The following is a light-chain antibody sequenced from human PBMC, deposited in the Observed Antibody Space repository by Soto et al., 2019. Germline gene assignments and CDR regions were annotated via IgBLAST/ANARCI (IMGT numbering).Light chain of an antibody. V-gene: IGKV3-15*01. CDR1: QNVHSD. Sequence: EVVMTQSPDTLSVSPGDGATLSCRASQNVHSDLAWYQQKPGQAPRLVIYDTSTRATDIPVRFTGGGSGTEFTVTISSLESEDFAVYYCQQYNNWPLTFGGGTKVEIK. CDR3: QQYNNWPLT. J-gene: IGKJ4*01. CDR2: DTS.